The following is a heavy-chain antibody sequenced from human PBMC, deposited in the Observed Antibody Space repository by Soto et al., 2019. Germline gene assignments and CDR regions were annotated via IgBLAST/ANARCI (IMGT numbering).Heavy chain of an antibody. CDR1: GFTFSSYA. Sequence: EVQLLESGGGLVQPGGSLRLSCAASGFTFSSYAMSWVRQAPGKGLEWVSAISGSGGSTYYADSVKGRFTISRDNSKNTLYLQMNILRGGDTAVYYCAKDGPVLRFLGYYYYYGMDVWGQGTTVTVSS. D-gene: IGHD3-3*01. V-gene: IGHV3-23*01. CDR3: AKDGPVLRFLGYYYYYGMDV. CDR2: ISGSGGST. J-gene: IGHJ6*02.